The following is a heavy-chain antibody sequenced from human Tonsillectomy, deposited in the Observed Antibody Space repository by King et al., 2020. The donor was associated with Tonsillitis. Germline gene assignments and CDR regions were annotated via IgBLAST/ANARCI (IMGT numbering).Heavy chain of an antibody. V-gene: IGHV3-7*03. D-gene: IGHD4-23*01. CDR1: GLTFSSYW. CDR2: INQNGGEK. J-gene: IGHJ4*02. Sequence: EVQLVESGGGLVQPGGSLRLSCAVSGLTFSSYWMSWVRQAPGKGLEWVANINQNGGEKYYVDSVKGRFTISRDNAKNSLYLQMNSLRADDTAVYYCAGDVTFGGKYWGPGTLVTVSS. CDR3: AGDVTFGGKY.